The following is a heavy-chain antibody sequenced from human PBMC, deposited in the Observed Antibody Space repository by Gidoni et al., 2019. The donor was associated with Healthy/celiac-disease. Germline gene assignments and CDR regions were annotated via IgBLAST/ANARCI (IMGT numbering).Heavy chain of an antibody. V-gene: IGHV3-23*01. D-gene: IGHD1-7*01. CDR1: GFTFRSYA. J-gene: IGHJ4*02. CDR2: SSGSGGST. Sequence: EVQLLESGGGLVQPGGSLSLSCASSGFTFRSYAMRWVRQAPGKGLEWVSASSGSGGSTYYADSVKGRFTISRDNSKNTLYLQMNSRRAEDTAVYYCAKGKTTYDYWGQGTLVTVSS. CDR3: AKGKTTYDY.